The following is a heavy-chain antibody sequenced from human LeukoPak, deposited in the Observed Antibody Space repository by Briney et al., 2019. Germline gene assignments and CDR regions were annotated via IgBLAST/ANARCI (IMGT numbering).Heavy chain of an antibody. Sequence: GGSLRLSCAASGFTFSSYAMSWVRQAPGKGLEWVSAISGSGGSTYYADSVKGRFTISRDNSKNTLYLQMNSLRAEDTAVYYCAKDHSYYDFWSGYQFDYWGQGTLVTVSS. D-gene: IGHD3-3*01. J-gene: IGHJ4*02. V-gene: IGHV3-23*01. CDR2: ISGSGGST. CDR3: AKDHSYYDFWSGYQFDY. CDR1: GFTFSSYA.